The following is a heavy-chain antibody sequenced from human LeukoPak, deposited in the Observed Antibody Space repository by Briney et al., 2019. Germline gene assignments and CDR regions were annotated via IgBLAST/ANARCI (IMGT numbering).Heavy chain of an antibody. V-gene: IGHV3-48*03. CDR2: ISGSGSTI. J-gene: IGHJ6*03. Sequence: PGGSLRLSRAASGFTFSRYEMNWVRQAPGKGLEWVSYISGSGSTIYYADSVKGRFTISRDNAKNSLHLQMNSLRAEDTAVYYCARDQSYYDILTGYSPGYYMDVWGKGTTVTVSS. CDR1: GFTFSRYE. D-gene: IGHD3-9*01. CDR3: ARDQSYYDILTGYSPGYYMDV.